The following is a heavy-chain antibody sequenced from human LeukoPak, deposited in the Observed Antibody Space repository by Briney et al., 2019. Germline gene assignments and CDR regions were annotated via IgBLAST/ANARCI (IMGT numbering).Heavy chain of an antibody. CDR2: ISAYNGNT. CDR1: GYTFTSYG. D-gene: IGHD1-14*01. Sequence: ASVKVSCKTSGYTFTSYGVSWVRQAPGQGLEWMGWISAYNGNTVYAQKLQGRVTVTTDTSTNTAYMELRSLTSDDTAVYYCARDSDHRVDYWGQGTLVTVS. CDR3: ARDSDHRVDY. V-gene: IGHV1-18*01. J-gene: IGHJ4*02.